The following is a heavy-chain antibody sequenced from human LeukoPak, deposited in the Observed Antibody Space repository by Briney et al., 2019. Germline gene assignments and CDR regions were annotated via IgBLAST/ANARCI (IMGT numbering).Heavy chain of an antibody. CDR3: ARGRNYYVLDY. V-gene: IGHV4-34*01. J-gene: IGHJ4*02. CDR1: GGSFSGYY. CDR2: INHSGST. D-gene: IGHD3-10*02. Sequence: SETLSLTCAVYGGSFSGYYWSWVRQPPGKGLEWIGEINHSGSTNYNPSLKSRVTISVDTSKNQFSLKLSSVTAADTAVYYCARGRNYYVLDYWGQGTLVTVSS.